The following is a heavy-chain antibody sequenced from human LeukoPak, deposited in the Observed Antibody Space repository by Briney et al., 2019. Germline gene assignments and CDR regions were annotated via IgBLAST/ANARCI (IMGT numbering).Heavy chain of an antibody. CDR2: ISSSSSYI. CDR3: ARDVSSSWADAFDI. Sequence: RGSLRLSCAASGFTFSSYSMNWVRQPPGKGLEWVSSISSSSSYIYYADSVKGRFTISRDNAKNSLYLQMNSLRAEDTAVYYCARDVSSSWADAFDIWGQGTMVTVSS. CDR1: GFTFSSYS. J-gene: IGHJ3*02. V-gene: IGHV3-21*01. D-gene: IGHD6-13*01.